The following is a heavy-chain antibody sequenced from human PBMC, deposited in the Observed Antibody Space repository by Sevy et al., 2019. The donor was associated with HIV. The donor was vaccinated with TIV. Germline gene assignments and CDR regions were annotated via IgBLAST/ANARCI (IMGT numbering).Heavy chain of an antibody. D-gene: IGHD2-2*01. Sequence: GGSLRLSCEVSGFTFSDFYMSWIRQAPGKGLEWVSDISSGSTYTKSADSVKGRFTISRDNAKNSLYLQMNSLRAEDTAVYYCARVGEVVPAAMSVPYYYYGMDVRGQGTTVTVSS. V-gene: IGHV3-11*05. CDR2: ISSGSTYT. CDR3: ARVGEVVPAAMSVPYYYYGMDV. CDR1: GFTFSDFY. J-gene: IGHJ6*02.